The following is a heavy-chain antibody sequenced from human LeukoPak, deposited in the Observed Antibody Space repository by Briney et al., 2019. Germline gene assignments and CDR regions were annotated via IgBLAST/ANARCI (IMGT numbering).Heavy chain of an antibody. V-gene: IGHV4-39*07. CDR3: ARSEESYYYYMDV. CDR2: MYYPGSA. J-gene: IGHJ6*03. Sequence: SETLSLXCTXSNXSISTTKWYWGWIRQPPGKGLEWIVSMYYPGSASSTPSLNTPVTIALYTSKNQFSLKLTSVTAADTAVYYCARSEESYYYYMDVWGKGTTVTVSS. CDR1: NXSISTTKWY.